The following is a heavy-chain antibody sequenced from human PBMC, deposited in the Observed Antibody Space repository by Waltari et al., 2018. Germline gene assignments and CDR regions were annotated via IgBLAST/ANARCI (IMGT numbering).Heavy chain of an antibody. V-gene: IGHV1-69*08. CDR2: IIPILGIA. D-gene: IGHD5-18*01. Sequence: QVQLVQSGAEVKKPGSSVKVSCKASGGTFSSYTISWVRQAPGQGLEWMGRIIPILGIANYAQKFQGRVTITADKSTSTAYMELSSLRSEDTAVYYCAREPHSHAFDIWGQGTMVTVSS. J-gene: IGHJ3*02. CDR3: AREPHSHAFDI. CDR1: GGTFSSYT.